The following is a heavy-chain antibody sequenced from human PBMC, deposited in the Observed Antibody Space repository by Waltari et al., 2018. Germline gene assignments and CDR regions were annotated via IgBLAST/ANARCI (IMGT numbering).Heavy chain of an antibody. CDR2: ISGSGGST. CDR3: ATNDFWSGYPSHHDY. J-gene: IGHJ4*02. D-gene: IGHD3-3*01. CDR1: GSTFSSHA. Sequence: EVQLLESGGGLVQPGGSLRLSCAASGSTFSSHALPWRHQAPGKGLEWVSAISGSGGSTYYADSVKGRFTISRDNSKNTLYLQMNSLRAEDTAVYYCATNDFWSGYPSHHDYWGQGTLVTVSS. V-gene: IGHV3-23*01.